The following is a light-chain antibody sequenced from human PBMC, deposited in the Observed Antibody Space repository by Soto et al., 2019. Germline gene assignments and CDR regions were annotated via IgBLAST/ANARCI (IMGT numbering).Light chain of an antibody. CDR2: GNS. Sequence: QSVLTQPPSVSGSPGQTVTISCTGSSTNIGAGYDVHWYQQHPGKAPKLLIYGNSNRPSGVPDRFSGSKSGTSASLAITGLQAEDEADYYCQSYDSSLSGVVFGGGTKVTVL. V-gene: IGLV1-40*01. CDR3: QSYDSSLSGVV. CDR1: STNIGAGYD. J-gene: IGLJ2*01.